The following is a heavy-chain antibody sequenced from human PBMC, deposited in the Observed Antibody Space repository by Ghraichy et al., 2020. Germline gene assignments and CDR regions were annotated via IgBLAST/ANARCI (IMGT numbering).Heavy chain of an antibody. CDR1: GGSFSGYY. Sequence: SETLSLTCAVYGGSFSGYYWSWIRQPPGKGLEWIGEINHSGSTNYNPSLKSRVTISVDTSKNQFSLKLSSVTAADTAVYYCARGRVGWELLRGLDWFDPWGQGTLVTVSS. V-gene: IGHV4-34*01. CDR2: INHSGST. D-gene: IGHD1-26*01. J-gene: IGHJ5*02. CDR3: ARGRVGWELLRGLDWFDP.